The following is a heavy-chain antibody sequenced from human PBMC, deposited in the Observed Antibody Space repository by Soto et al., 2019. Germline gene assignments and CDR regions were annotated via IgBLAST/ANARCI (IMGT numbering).Heavy chain of an antibody. CDR2: ISYDGSNK. Sequence: QVQLVESGGGVVQPGRSLRLSCAASGFTFSNYGRHWVRQAPGKGLEWGAAISYDGSNKYYADSVKGRVTSSRDNSKNTVYRKRNRLRAEDTAMYFCAEVLQQQLERWGRDVWGQGTTVTVSS. D-gene: IGHD6-13*01. CDR3: AEVLQQQLERWGRDV. V-gene: IGHV3-30*03. J-gene: IGHJ6*02. CDR1: GFTFSNYG.